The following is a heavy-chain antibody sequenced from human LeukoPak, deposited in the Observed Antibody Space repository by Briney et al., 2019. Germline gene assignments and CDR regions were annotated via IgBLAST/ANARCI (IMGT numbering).Heavy chain of an antibody. CDR2: IYSGGST. J-gene: IGHJ6*02. CDR1: GFAVSSNY. D-gene: IGHD2-15*01. CDR3: ARDRIEDYYYGMDV. V-gene: IGHV3-66*02. Sequence: GGSLRLSCAASGFAVSSNYMSWVRQAPGKGLEWVSVIYSGGSTYYADFVKGRFTISRDNSKNTLYLQMNSLRAEDTAVYYCARDRIEDYYYGMDVWGQGTTVTVSS.